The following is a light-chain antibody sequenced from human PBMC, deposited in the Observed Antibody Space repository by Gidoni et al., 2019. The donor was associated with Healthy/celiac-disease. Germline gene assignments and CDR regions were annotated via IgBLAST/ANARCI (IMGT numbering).Light chain of an antibody. Sequence: DIQLTQSPSFLSASVVDRVTITCRASQGISSYLAWYQQNPGKAPKPLIYAASTLQSGVPSRFRGSGSGTEFTLTISRLQAKDCATYYCQQLNSYPFTFXHXTKVDIK. J-gene: IGKJ3*01. CDR1: QGISSY. V-gene: IGKV1-9*01. CDR2: AAS. CDR3: QQLNSYPFT.